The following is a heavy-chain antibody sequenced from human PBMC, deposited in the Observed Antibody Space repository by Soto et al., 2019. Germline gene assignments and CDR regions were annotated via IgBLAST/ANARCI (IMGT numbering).Heavy chain of an antibody. Sequence: GESLKISCKGSGYSFTSYWISWVRQMPGKGLEWMGRIDPSDSYTNYSPSFQGHVTISADKSISTAYLQWSSLKASDTAMHYCARVGGSFSGPSPEYYYYGMDVWGQGTTVTVSS. CDR3: ARVGGSFSGPSPEYYYYGMDV. CDR1: GYSFTSYW. J-gene: IGHJ6*02. D-gene: IGHD3-16*01. CDR2: IDPSDSYT. V-gene: IGHV5-10-1*01.